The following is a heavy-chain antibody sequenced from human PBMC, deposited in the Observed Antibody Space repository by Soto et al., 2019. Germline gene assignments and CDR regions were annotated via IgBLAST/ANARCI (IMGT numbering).Heavy chain of an antibody. J-gene: IGHJ4*02. CDR3: AHRYGGNYYRWYFDS. Sequence: QITLKESGPTLVKPTQPLTVTCTFSGFSLSTSGAGVGWIRQSPGKAPEWLALISWKDEKRYNPGLKSRLTLPKDTSKNQVVLTMTDLDPVDTATYFCAHRYGGNYYRWYFDSWGQGTLVTVSS. D-gene: IGHD1-26*01. CDR1: GFSLSTSGAG. CDR2: ISWKDEK. V-gene: IGHV2-5*01.